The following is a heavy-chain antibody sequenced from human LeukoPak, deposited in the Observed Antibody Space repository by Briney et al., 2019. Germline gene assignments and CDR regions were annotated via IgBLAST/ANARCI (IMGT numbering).Heavy chain of an antibody. V-gene: IGHV3-11*01. J-gene: IGHJ6*02. CDR3: ARAALDIVVVPAARHDYYYGMDV. CDR1: GFTFSDYY. D-gene: IGHD2-2*01. Sequence: GGSLRLSCAASGFTFSDYYMSWIRQAPGKGLEWVSYISSSGSTIYYADSVKGRFTISRDNAKNSLYLQMNSLRAEDTAVYYCARAALDIVVVPAARHDYYYGMDVWGQGTTVTVSS. CDR2: ISSSGSTI.